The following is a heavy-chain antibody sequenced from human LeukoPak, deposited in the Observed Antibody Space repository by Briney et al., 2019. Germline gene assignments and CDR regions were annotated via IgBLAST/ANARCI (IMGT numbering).Heavy chain of an antibody. D-gene: IGHD3-10*01. V-gene: IGHV1-2*02. J-gene: IGHJ3*01. CDR2: INPNSGGT. Sequence: VASVKVSCKASGYTFTGYYMHWVRQAPGQGLEWMGWINPNSGGTNYAQKFQGRVTMTRDTSISTAYMELSRLRSDDTAVYYCARKGITYYYGSGPLWGQGTMVTVSS. CDR3: ARKGITYYYGSGPL. CDR1: GYTFTGYY.